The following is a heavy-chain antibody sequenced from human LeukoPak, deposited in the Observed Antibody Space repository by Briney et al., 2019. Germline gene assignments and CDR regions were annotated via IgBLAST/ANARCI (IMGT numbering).Heavy chain of an antibody. CDR3: ARRSWEAGIDY. V-gene: IGHV4-59*01. CDR1: GGSISSYY. D-gene: IGHD1-26*01. Sequence: PSETLSLTCTVSGGSISSYYWSWIRQPPGKGLEWIGYIYYSGSTSYNPSLKSRVTISVDTSKNQFSLKLSSVTAADTAVYYCARRSWEAGIDYWGQGTLVTVSS. CDR2: IYYSGST. J-gene: IGHJ4*02.